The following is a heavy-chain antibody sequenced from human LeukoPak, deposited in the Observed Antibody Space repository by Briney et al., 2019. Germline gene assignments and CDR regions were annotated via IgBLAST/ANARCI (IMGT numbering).Heavy chain of an antibody. CDR3: ARGSQYYYDSSGFYAVRNNWFDP. CDR1: GYSISSGCY. J-gene: IGHJ5*02. CDR2: IYHSGST. V-gene: IGHV4-38-2*02. Sequence: SETLSLTCTVSGYSISSGCYWGWIRQPPGKGLEWIGSIYHSGSTFYDPSLKSRFTISLDTSKNQFSLKLSSVTAADTAVYYCARGSQYYYDSSGFYAVRNNWFDPWGQGTLVTVSS. D-gene: IGHD3-22*01.